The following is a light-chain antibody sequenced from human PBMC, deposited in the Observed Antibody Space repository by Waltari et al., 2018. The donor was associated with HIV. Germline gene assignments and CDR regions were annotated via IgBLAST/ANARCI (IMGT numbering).Light chain of an antibody. CDR1: ESVSRY. J-gene: IGKJ4*01. V-gene: IGKV3-11*01. CDR2: DAS. Sequence: ELVLTQSPATLSLSPGEGATLSCRASESVSRYVAWYQQKPGQPPRLLIYDASNRASGVPARFRGSGSGTDCTLTISRLEPEDFAVYYCQQRTTWPPGLTFGGGTKVEI. CDR3: QQRTTWPPGLT.